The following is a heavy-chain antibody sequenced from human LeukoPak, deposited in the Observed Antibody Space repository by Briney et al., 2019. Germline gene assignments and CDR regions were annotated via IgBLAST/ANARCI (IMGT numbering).Heavy chain of an antibody. CDR3: ARITMVRGVIIHKYFDY. CDR1: GYSFTSYW. CDR2: IYPGDSDT. J-gene: IGHJ4*02. D-gene: IGHD3-10*01. V-gene: IGHV5-51*01. Sequence: GESLKISCKGSGYSFTSYWIGWVRQMPGKGLEWMGIIYPGDSDTRYSPSFQGQVTISADKSISTAYLQWSSLKASDTAMYYCARITMVRGVIIHKYFDYWGQGTLVTVSS.